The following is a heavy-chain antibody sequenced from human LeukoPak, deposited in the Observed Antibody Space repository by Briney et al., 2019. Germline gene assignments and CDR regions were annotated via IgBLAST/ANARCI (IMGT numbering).Heavy chain of an antibody. CDR2: ISSSGSTI. J-gene: IGHJ4*02. V-gene: IGHV3-48*03. CDR3: ARNVYNFDY. CDR1: GFPFSTYA. D-gene: IGHD3-10*02. Sequence: GGSLRLSCAASGFPFSTYAMNWVRQAPGKGLEWVSYISSSGSTIYYADSVQGRFTISRDNAQNSLYLQMSSLRAEDTAVYYCARNVYNFDYWGQGTLVTVSS.